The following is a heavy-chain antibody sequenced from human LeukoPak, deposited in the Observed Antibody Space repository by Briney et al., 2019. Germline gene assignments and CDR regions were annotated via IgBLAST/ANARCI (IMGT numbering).Heavy chain of an antibody. J-gene: IGHJ3*02. D-gene: IGHD3-3*01. Sequence: SVKVSCRASGGTFSSYAISWVRQAPGQGLEWMGRIIPILGIANYAQKFQGRVTITADKSTSTAYMELSSLRSEDTAVYYCARGRTMTAFDIWGQGTMVTVSS. CDR1: GGTFSSYA. V-gene: IGHV1-69*04. CDR2: IIPILGIA. CDR3: ARGRTMTAFDI.